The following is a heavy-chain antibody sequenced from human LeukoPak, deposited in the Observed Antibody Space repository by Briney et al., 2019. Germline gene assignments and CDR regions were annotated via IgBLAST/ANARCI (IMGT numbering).Heavy chain of an antibody. Sequence: ASVKVSCKTSGYTFTSYAMHWVRLAPGQRLEWMGWINAGNGNTKYSQKFQGRVTITRDTSASTAYMELSSLRSEDTAVYYCASGDIVVVPAAEEKQGIAAAGDFDYWGQGTLVTVTS. CDR1: GYTFTSYA. V-gene: IGHV1-3*01. CDR3: ASGDIVVVPAAEEKQGIAAAGDFDY. D-gene: IGHD2-2*01. J-gene: IGHJ4*02. CDR2: INAGNGNT.